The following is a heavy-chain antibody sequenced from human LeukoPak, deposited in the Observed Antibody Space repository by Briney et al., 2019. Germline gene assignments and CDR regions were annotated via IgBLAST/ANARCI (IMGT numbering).Heavy chain of an antibody. V-gene: IGHV3-23*01. Sequence: AGGSLRLSCAASGFTFSSYAMSWVRQAPGKGLEWVSAISGSGGSTYYADSVKGRFTISRDNSKNTLYLQMNSLRAEDTAVYYCAEDVVVVPAARYNWFDPWGQGTLVTVSS. CDR1: GFTFSSYA. J-gene: IGHJ5*02. CDR3: AEDVVVVPAARYNWFDP. D-gene: IGHD2-2*01. CDR2: ISGSGGST.